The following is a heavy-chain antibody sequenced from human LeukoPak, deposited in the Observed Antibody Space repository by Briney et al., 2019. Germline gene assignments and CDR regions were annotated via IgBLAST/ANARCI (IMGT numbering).Heavy chain of an antibody. D-gene: IGHD3-10*01. CDR3: ARVLVSMVRGAFDY. CDR2: IYYSGST. CDR1: GGSISSGGYY. V-gene: IGHV4-31*03. J-gene: IGHJ4*02. Sequence: TLSLTCTVSGGSISSGGYYWSWIRQHPGKGLEWIGYIYYSGSTYYNPSLKSRVTISVDTSKNQFSLKLSSVTAADTAVYYCARVLVSMVRGAFDYWGQGTLSPSPQ.